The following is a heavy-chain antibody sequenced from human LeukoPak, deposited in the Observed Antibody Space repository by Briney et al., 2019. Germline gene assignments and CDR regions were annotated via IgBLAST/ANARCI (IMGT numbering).Heavy chain of an antibody. V-gene: IGHV3-48*04. CDR1: GFTFSAYS. J-gene: IGHJ4*02. CDR2: ISSSSSTI. D-gene: IGHD3-16*01. Sequence: GGSLRLSCAASGFTFSAYSMNWVRQAPGKGLEWVSYISSSSSTIYYADSVKGRFTISRDNAKNSLYLQMNSLRAEDTAVYYCARSLRGPMITFGGVIGYWGQGTLVTVSS. CDR3: ARSLRGPMITFGGVIGY.